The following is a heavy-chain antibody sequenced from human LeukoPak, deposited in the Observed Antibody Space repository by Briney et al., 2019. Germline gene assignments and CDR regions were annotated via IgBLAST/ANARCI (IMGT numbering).Heavy chain of an antibody. CDR3: GTGGSSWSDAFDI. D-gene: IGHD6-13*01. V-gene: IGHV1-46*01. Sequence: ASVKVSCKASGYTFTSYYMHWVRQAPGQGLEWMGIINPSGGSTSYAQKFQGRVTMTRDTSTSTVYMELSSPRSEDTAVYYCGTGGSSWSDAFDIWGQGTMVTVSS. CDR2: INPSGGST. J-gene: IGHJ3*02. CDR1: GYTFTSYY.